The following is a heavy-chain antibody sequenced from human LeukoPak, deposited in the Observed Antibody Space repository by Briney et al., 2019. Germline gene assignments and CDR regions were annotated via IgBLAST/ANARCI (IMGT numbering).Heavy chain of an antibody. J-gene: IGHJ4*02. Sequence: GGSLRLSCAASGFTFSDYSMNWVRQAPGKGLEWISYIGIDSGKTKYTDSVKGRFTISGDKAKSSLYLQMSSLRVEDTAVYYCARDYRYAFDNWGQGTLVTVSS. V-gene: IGHV3-48*01. CDR1: GFTFSDYS. D-gene: IGHD1-1*01. CDR2: IGIDSGKT. CDR3: ARDYRYAFDN.